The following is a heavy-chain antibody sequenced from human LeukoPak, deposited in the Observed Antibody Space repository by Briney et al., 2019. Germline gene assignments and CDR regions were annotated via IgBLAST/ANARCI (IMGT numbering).Heavy chain of an antibody. J-gene: IGHJ6*02. V-gene: IGHV1-18*01. Sequence: GASVTVSFKASGYTFTIYGISWVRQAPGQGRGWVGWISAYNGNTNYAQKLQGRVTMTTDTSTSTAYMELRSLRSDDTAVYYCAREPLRFLEWLRARDYGMDVWGQGTTVTVSS. CDR3: AREPLRFLEWLRARDYGMDV. CDR2: ISAYNGNT. D-gene: IGHD3-3*01. CDR1: GYTFTIYG.